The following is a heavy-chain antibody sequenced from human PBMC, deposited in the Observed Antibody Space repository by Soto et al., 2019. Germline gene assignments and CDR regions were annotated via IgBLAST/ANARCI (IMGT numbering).Heavy chain of an antibody. Sequence: SETLSLTYTVSGGSISSGGYYWSWIRQHPGKGLEWIGYIYYSGSTYYNPSLKSRVTISVDTSKNQFSLKLSSVTAADTAVYYCARGQITVTTSENWFDPWGQGTLVTVSS. V-gene: IGHV4-31*03. D-gene: IGHD4-17*01. CDR3: ARGQITVTTSENWFDP. J-gene: IGHJ5*02. CDR2: IYYSGST. CDR1: GGSISSGGYY.